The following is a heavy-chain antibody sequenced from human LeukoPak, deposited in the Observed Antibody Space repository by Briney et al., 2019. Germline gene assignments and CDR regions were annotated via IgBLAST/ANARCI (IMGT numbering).Heavy chain of an antibody. J-gene: IGHJ4*02. V-gene: IGHV3-30*18. CDR1: GFTFSSYG. D-gene: IGHD1-26*01. CDR2: ISYDGSNK. CDR3: AKDRGVGAPFDY. Sequence: GGSLRLSCAASGFTFSSYGMHWVRQAPGKGLDWVAVISYDGSNKYYADPVKGRFTISRDNSKNTQYLQMNSLRAEDTAVYYCAKDRGVGAPFDYWGQGTLVTVSS.